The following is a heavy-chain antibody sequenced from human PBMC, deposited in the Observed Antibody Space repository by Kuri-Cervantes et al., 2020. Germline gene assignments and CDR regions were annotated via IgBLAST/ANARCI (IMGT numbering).Heavy chain of an antibody. CDR1: GGSISSYY. D-gene: IGHD2-15*01. CDR3: ARGGGYCSGGSCYFHYYYYYMDV. CDR2: IYTSGGT. Sequence: SETLSLTCTVSGGSISSYYWSWIRQLAGKGLEWIGRIYTSGGTNYNPSPKSRVTISVDKSKNQFSLKLSSVTAADTAVYYCARGGGYCSGGSCYFHYYYYYMDVWGKGTTVTVSS. J-gene: IGHJ6*03. V-gene: IGHV4-4*07.